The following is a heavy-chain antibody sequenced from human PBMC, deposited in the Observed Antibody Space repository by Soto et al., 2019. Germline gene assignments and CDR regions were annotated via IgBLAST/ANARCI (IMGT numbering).Heavy chain of an antibody. V-gene: IGHV3-23*01. Sequence: EMQLLESGGGLVQPGGSLRLSCAASGFTFSRFAMSWVRQAPGKGLERVSAISGSGADSYDADSVKGRFIISRDNSKNTLSLQMKNLRVEDTAVYYCAKRTGVLATTGGAFDIWGQGTVVSVSS. CDR3: AKRTGVLATTGGAFDI. CDR2: ISGSGADS. J-gene: IGHJ3*02. D-gene: IGHD5-12*01. CDR1: GFTFSRFA.